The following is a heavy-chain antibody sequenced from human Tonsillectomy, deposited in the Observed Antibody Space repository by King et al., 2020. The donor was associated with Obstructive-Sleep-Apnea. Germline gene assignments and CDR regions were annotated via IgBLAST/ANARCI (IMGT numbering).Heavy chain of an antibody. D-gene: IGHD3-9*01. Sequence: VQLVESGGGVVQPGRSLRLSCAASGFTFSSYGMHWVRQAPGKGLEWVAVISYDGSNKYYADSVKGRFTISRDNSKNTLYLQMNSLRTEDTAVYYCAKDGAEFDWLLKDAVDIWGQGTMVTVSS. CDR3: AKDGAEFDWLLKDAVDI. J-gene: IGHJ3*02. CDR2: ISYDGSNK. CDR1: GFTFSSYG. V-gene: IGHV3-30*18.